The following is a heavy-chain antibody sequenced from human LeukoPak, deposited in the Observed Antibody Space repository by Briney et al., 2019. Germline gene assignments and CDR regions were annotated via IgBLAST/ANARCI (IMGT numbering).Heavy chain of an antibody. CDR3: AKEKEFYFDN. J-gene: IGHJ4*02. CDR1: GFTFSSYA. Sequence: GGSLRLSCAASGFTFSSYAMSWVRQAPGKGLGWVSGISKRGGSSYYADSVKGRFTISRDNSKNTLYLQMNSLRAEDTAVYYCAKEKEFYFDNWGQGALVTVSS. V-gene: IGHV3-23*01. CDR2: ISKRGGSS. D-gene: IGHD3-10*01.